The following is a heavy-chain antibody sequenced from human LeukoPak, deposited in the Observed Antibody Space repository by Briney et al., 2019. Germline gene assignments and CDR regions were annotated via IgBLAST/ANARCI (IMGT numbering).Heavy chain of an antibody. CDR1: GCTFSSYE. J-gene: IGHJ6*03. D-gene: IGHD4-17*01. CDR2: ISSSGSTI. V-gene: IGHV3-48*03. CDR3: TKVGDYGEYHYYYMDV. Sequence: PGGALTLSCAASGCTFSSYEMNWVRQAPGEGGGGVAYISSSGSTIYYADSVKGRFTISRDNAKNSLYLQMNRLRAEDTAVYYCTKVGDYGEYHYYYMDVWGKGPTVTISS.